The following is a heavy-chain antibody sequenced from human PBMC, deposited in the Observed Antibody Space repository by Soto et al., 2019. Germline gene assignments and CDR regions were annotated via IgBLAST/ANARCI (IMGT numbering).Heavy chain of an antibody. V-gene: IGHV4-39*01. CDR1: GGSISSSSYY. Sequence: QLQLQESGPGLVKPSETLSLTCTVSGGSISSSSYYWGWIRQPPGKGLEWIGSIYYSGSTYYNPSLKSRVTIAVDTSKNQVSLKLSSVTAADTAVYYCARNDYGDYELFDYWGQGTLVTVSS. CDR2: IYYSGST. CDR3: ARNDYGDYELFDY. D-gene: IGHD4-17*01. J-gene: IGHJ4*02.